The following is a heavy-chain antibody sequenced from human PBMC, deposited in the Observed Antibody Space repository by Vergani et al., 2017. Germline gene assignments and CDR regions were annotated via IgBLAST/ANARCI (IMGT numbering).Heavy chain of an antibody. CDR2: VFRNGNV. V-gene: IGHV4-4*08. J-gene: IGHJ2*01. Sequence: VLLQEPGPGLVRPSETLSLKCSVSGASIDSFYWSWIRQPPGKGLEWIGYVFRNGNVNYNPSFNFRVAIATSNNELSLRVTSVTAADTADYYCARDFGGEWCFDLWGRGATVTVSS. CDR1: GASIDSFY. CDR3: ARDFGGEWCFDL. D-gene: IGHD4-23*01.